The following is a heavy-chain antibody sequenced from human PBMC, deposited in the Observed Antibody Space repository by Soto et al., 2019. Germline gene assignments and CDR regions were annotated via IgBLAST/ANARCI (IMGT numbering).Heavy chain of an antibody. CDR3: ARDGLGTTRRYFAH. Sequence: QVQLVQSGAAVQKPGSSVKFSFKASGGTFTSYAFNWVRQAPGRGLEWMGRVIPVLGVSDYAQNFQDRVTIPADKSTSTVYMELSRIRSEDTALYYGARDGLGTTRRYFAHWGQGNRVTVSS. V-gene: IGHV1-69*04. CDR2: VIPVLGVS. D-gene: IGHD6-19*01. CDR1: GGTFTSYA. J-gene: IGHJ4*02.